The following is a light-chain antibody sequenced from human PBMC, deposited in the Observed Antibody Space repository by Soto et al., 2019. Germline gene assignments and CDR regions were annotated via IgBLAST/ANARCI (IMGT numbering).Light chain of an antibody. V-gene: IGLV2-14*01. Sequence: QSALTQPASVSGSPGQSITISCTGTSSDVGGYNYVSWYQQHQGKAPKLMIXXXXXXXXXXXXXXXXSKSGNTASLTISGXXXXXXXXXYCSSYTSSSTVVFGGGTKLTVL. CDR2: XXX. CDR3: SSYTSSSTVV. J-gene: IGLJ2*01. CDR1: SSDVGGYNY.